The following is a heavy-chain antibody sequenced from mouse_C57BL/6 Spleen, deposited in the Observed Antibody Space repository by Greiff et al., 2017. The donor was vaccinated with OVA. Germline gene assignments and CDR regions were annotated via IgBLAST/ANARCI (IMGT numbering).Heavy chain of an antibody. Sequence: VQLQESGAELVKPGASVKISCKASGYAFSSYWMNWVKQRPGKGLEWIGQIYPGNGDTNYNGKFKGKATLTADKSSSTAYMQLSSLTSEDSAVYFCAREMEYDGYYVKYFDVWGTGTTVTVSS. J-gene: IGHJ1*03. V-gene: IGHV1-80*01. D-gene: IGHD2-3*01. CDR2: IYPGNGDT. CDR3: AREMEYDGYYVKYFDV. CDR1: GYAFSSYW.